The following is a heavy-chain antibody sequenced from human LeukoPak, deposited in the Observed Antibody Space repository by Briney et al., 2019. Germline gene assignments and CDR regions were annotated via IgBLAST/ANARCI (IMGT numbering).Heavy chain of an antibody. J-gene: IGHJ6*04. Sequence: PGGSLRLSCAASGFTFSSYSMNWVRQAPGKGLEWVSTISGSSVTTYYADSVKGRLTISRDNSKNTLYLQMNSLRAEDTAVYYCAELGITMIGGVWGKGTTVTISS. CDR2: ISGSSVTT. CDR3: AELGITMIGGV. D-gene: IGHD3-10*02. V-gene: IGHV3-23*01. CDR1: GFTFSSYS.